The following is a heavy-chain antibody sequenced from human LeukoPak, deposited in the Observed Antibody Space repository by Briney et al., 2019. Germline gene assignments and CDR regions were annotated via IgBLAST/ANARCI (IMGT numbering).Heavy chain of an antibody. D-gene: IGHD1-26*01. CDR1: GFTFSSYG. J-gene: IGHJ4*02. Sequence: GGSLRLSCAASGFTFSSYGMHWVRQAPGKGLEWVAFIRYDGSNKYYADSVKGRFTISRDNSKNTLYLQMNSLRAEDTAVYYCAKDLDRRGATMTNYWGQGTLVTVSS. V-gene: IGHV3-30*02. CDR3: AKDLDRRGATMTNY. CDR2: IRYDGSNK.